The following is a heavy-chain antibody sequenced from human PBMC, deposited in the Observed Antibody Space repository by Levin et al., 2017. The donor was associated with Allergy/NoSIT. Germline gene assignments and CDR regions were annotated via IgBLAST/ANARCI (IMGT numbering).Heavy chain of an antibody. Sequence: GESLKISCMAFGYIFTDYGISWVRQAPGQGPEWMGWISAYNGNTNYAQKIQGRVTMTTDTSTSTAYMELTSLRSDDTAVYYCARDIGARGTTVKTPGYWGQGTLVTVSS. CDR1: GYIFTDYG. J-gene: IGHJ4*02. V-gene: IGHV1-18*01. CDR2: ISAYNGNT. CDR3: ARDIGARGTTVKTPGY. D-gene: IGHD4-17*01.